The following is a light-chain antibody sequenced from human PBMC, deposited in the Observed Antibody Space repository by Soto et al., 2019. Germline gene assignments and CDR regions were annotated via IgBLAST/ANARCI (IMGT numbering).Light chain of an antibody. J-gene: IGKJ1*01. CDR1: QSVSSN. Sequence: EIVMTQSPATLSVSPGERATLSCRASQSVSSNLAWYQQKPGQAPRLLIYGASTRATGIPARFSGSGSGTDFTLKISRVQTEDFAVYYCQQYGSSPTFGQGTKVDIK. CDR3: QQYGSSPT. CDR2: GAS. V-gene: IGKV3-15*01.